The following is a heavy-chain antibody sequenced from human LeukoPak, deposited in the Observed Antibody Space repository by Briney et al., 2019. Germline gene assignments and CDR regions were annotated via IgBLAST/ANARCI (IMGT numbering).Heavy chain of an antibody. CDR2: IGLSGSPI. J-gene: IGHJ3*02. CDR3: ARKGYSYAFDI. D-gene: IGHD5-18*01. Sequence: GSLRLSCAASGFTFSSYEMKWVRQAPGKGLEWVSYIGLSGSPIYYADSVKGRLTISRDNAKNSLYLQMNSLRAEDTAVYYCARKGYSYAFDIWGQGTMVTVSS. CDR1: GFTFSSYE. V-gene: IGHV3-48*03.